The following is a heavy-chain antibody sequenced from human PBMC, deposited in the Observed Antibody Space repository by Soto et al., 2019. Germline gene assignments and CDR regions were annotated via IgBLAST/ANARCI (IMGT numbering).Heavy chain of an antibody. Sequence: QVQLGQSGAEVKKPGASVKVSCKASGYTFTSYGISWVRHAPGQGLEWMGWICAYNGNTNYAQKLQGRVTMTTDTSTSTAYMELRSLRSDDTAVYYCARLSEPAYYDFWSGYFHFAYWGQGTLVTVSS. CDR1: GYTFTSYG. J-gene: IGHJ4*02. CDR2: ICAYNGNT. V-gene: IGHV1-18*01. D-gene: IGHD3-3*01. CDR3: ARLSEPAYYDFWSGYFHFAY.